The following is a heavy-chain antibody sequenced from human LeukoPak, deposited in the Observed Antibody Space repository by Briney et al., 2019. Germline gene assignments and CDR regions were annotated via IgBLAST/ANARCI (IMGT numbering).Heavy chain of an antibody. CDR3: ARGLIAAAGTPSNDY. V-gene: IGHV4-59*08. J-gene: IGHJ4*02. D-gene: IGHD6-13*01. Sequence: SETLSLTCTVSGGSISSYYWSWIRQPPGKGLEWIGYIYYSGSTNYNPSLKSRVTISVDTSKNQFSLKLSSVTAADTAVYYCARGLIAAAGTPSNDYWGQGTLVTVSS. CDR2: IYYSGST. CDR1: GGSISSYY.